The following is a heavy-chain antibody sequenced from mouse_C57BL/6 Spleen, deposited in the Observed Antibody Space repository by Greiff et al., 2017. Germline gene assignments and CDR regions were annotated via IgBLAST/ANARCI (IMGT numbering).Heavy chain of an antibody. CDR3: ARGGGTTTVPYFDY. D-gene: IGHD1-1*01. CDR2: ISYSGST. CDR1: GYSITSGYD. V-gene: IGHV3-1*01. Sequence: EVQLQESGPGMVKPSQSLSLTCTVTGYSITSGYDWHWIRHFPGNKLEWMGYISYSGSTNYNPSLKSRISITHDTSKNHFFLKLNSVTTEDTATYYCARGGGTTTVPYFDYWGQGTTLTVSS. J-gene: IGHJ2*01.